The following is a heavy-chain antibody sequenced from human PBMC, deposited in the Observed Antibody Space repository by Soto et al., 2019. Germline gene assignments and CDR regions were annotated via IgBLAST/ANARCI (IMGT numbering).Heavy chain of an antibody. V-gene: IGHV3-7*03. CDR3: AREFHYYDSSGYYYVFDY. Sequence: EVQLVESGGGLVQPGGSLRLSCAASGFTFSSYWMSWVRQAPGKGLEWVANIKQDGSEKYYVDSVKGRFTISRDNAKNSLYLQMNSLRAEDTAVYYCAREFHYYDSSGYYYVFDYWGQGTLVTVSS. CDR2: IKQDGSEK. J-gene: IGHJ4*02. CDR1: GFTFSSYW. D-gene: IGHD3-22*01.